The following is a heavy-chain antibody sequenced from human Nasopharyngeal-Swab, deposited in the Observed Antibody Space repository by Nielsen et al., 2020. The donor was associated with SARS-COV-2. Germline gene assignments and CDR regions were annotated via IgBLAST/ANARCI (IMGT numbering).Heavy chain of an antibody. CDR2: ISSSYDKK. D-gene: IGHD1-26*01. J-gene: IGHJ6*03. Sequence: PGKGLEWVSSISSSYDKKYYGDSVKGRFTISRDNAKNSLYLEMNSLRDEDTAIYYCASEVVGFYFYWNVWGKGTTVTVSS. CDR3: ASEVVGFYFYWNV. V-gene: IGHV3-21*01.